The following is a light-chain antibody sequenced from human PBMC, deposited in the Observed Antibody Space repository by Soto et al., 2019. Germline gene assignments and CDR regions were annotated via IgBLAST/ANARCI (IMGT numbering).Light chain of an antibody. CDR3: QPYNNYSWT. V-gene: IGKV1-5*03. CDR1: QSISSW. CDR2: KAS. Sequence: DVQMTQSPSTLSASLGDRVTITCRASQSISSWLAWYQQKPGKAPKLLIYKASTLERGVPSRLSGRGSGAEFTLTISSLQPDDVATYYGQPYNNYSWTVGQGTKVEIK. J-gene: IGKJ1*01.